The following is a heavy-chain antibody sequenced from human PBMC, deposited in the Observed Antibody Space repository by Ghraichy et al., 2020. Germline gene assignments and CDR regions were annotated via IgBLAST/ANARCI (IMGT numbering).Heavy chain of an antibody. J-gene: IGHJ4*02. D-gene: IGHD1-26*01. CDR1: GFSFRDSF. CDR2: ISGTSTLI. V-gene: IGHV3-11*01. CDR3: VKDDTTNSYRYSHY. Sequence: GESLNISCAASGFSFRDSFMSWVRRAPGKGLEWLSYISGTSTLIHYSDSVKGRFTISRDNARKSLFLQMNSLKPEDTAVYYCVKDDTTNSYRYSHYWGLGTQVTVSS.